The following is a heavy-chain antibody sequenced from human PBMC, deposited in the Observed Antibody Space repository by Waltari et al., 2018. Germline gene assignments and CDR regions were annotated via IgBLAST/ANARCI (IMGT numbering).Heavy chain of an antibody. CDR3: VVTIAVAGS. D-gene: IGHD6-13*01. V-gene: IGHV3-66*01. Sequence: EVQLVESGGGLVQPGGSLRLSCAASGFTVSNNYMSWVRQAPGRGLEWVSISYSGNSTSYADSVKGRFTISRDNSKNTLYLQMNSLRAEDTAVYYCVVTIAVAGSWGQGTLVTVSS. CDR1: GFTVSNNY. J-gene: IGHJ5*02. CDR2: SYSGNST.